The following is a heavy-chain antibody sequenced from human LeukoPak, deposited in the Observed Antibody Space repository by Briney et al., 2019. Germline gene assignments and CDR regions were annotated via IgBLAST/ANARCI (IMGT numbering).Heavy chain of an antibody. CDR2: IYYSGSA. V-gene: IGHV4-59*01. Sequence: PSETLSLTCTVSGGSISSYYWSWIRQPPGKGLEWIGYIYYSGSANYNPSLKSRVTISVDTSKNQFSLKLSSVTAADTAVYYCARGVVWFGELLYYFDYWGQGTLVTVSS. J-gene: IGHJ4*02. D-gene: IGHD3-10*01. CDR3: ARGVVWFGELLYYFDY. CDR1: GGSISSYY.